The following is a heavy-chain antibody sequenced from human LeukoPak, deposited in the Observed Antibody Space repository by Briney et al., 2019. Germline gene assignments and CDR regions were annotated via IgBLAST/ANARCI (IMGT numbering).Heavy chain of an antibody. CDR1: GFTFSSYA. D-gene: IGHD5-24*01. V-gene: IGHV3-30*14. Sequence: GGSLRLSCAASGFTFSSYAMHWVRQAPGKGLEWVAVISYDRSNKYYADSVKGRFTISRDNSKNTLYLQMNSLRAEDTAVYYCAREGQSGGYNYDDAFDIWGQGTMVTVSS. J-gene: IGHJ3*02. CDR3: AREGQSGGYNYDDAFDI. CDR2: ISYDRSNK.